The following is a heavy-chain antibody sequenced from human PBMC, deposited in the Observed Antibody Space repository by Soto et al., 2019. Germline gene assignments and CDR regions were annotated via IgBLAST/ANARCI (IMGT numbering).Heavy chain of an antibody. CDR2: INAHSGGT. CDR1: GFSFTGYY. J-gene: IGHJ5*02. Sequence: ASVKVSCKASGFSFTGYYIHWLRRAPGQGLEWMGWINAHSGGTEYAQKFQGRVTLTRDTSIATAYLTLTSLTSDDTALYYCAKDLTRQLAYWLDPWGQGTQVTVSS. CDR3: AKDLTRQLAYWLDP. V-gene: IGHV1-2*02. D-gene: IGHD6-6*01.